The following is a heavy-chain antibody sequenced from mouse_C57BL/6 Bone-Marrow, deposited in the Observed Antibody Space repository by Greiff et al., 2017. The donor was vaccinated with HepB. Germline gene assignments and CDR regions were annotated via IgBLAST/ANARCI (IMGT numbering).Heavy chain of an antibody. CDR1: GFTFSSYA. V-gene: IGHV5-4*03. Sequence: DVMLVESGGGLVKPGGSLKLSCAASGFTFSSYAMSWVRQTPEKRLEWVATISDGGSYTYYPDNVKGRFTISRDNAKNNLYLQMSHLKSEDTAMYYCARRRGNPYYFDYWGQGTTLTVSS. CDR3: ARRRGNPYYFDY. D-gene: IGHD2-1*01. CDR2: ISDGGSYT. J-gene: IGHJ2*01.